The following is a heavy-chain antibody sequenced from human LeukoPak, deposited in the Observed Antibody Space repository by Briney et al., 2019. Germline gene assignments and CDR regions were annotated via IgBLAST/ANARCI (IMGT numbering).Heavy chain of an antibody. Sequence: GASVKVSCKVSGYTLTELSMHWVRQAPGKGLEWMGGFDPEDGETIYAQKFQGRVTMTEDTSTDIAYMELSGLRSEDTAVYYCAALTTVTRSGAFDIWGQGTMVTVCS. J-gene: IGHJ3*02. V-gene: IGHV1-24*01. CDR2: FDPEDGET. CDR1: GYTLTELS. D-gene: IGHD4-17*01. CDR3: AALTTVTRSGAFDI.